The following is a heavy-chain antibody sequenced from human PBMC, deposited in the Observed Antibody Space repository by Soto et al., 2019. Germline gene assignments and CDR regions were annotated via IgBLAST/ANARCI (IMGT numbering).Heavy chain of an antibody. D-gene: IGHD6-19*01. J-gene: IGHJ6*02. CDR1: GFTFSSYA. V-gene: IGHV3-30-3*01. CDR3: AREHRVAVAGEYYYYYYGMDV. CDR2: ISYDGSNK. Sequence: PGGSLRLSCAASGFTFSSYAMHWVRQAPGKGLEWVAVISYDGSNKYYAESVKGRFTISRDNSKNTLYLQMNSMRAEDTAVNYCAREHRVAVAGEYYYYYYGMDVWGQGTTVTVSS.